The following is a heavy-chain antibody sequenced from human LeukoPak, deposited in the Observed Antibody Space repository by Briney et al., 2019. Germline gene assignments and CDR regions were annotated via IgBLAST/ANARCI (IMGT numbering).Heavy chain of an antibody. Sequence: GGSLRLSCTASRFTFSRSSMNSVRQAPGKGPEWVSFISSGSSNIYYADSVKGRFTISRDNTKISLYLQMNNLGVEDTAVYYCATSERRLRQFDYWGEGTLVAVSS. D-gene: IGHD3-16*01. CDR1: RFTFSRSS. V-gene: IGHV3-48*01. CDR3: ATSERRLRQFDY. J-gene: IGHJ4*02. CDR2: ISSGSSNI.